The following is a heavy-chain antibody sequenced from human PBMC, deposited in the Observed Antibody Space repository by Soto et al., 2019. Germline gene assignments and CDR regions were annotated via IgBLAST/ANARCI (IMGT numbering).Heavy chain of an antibody. CDR3: ASRLTTGMGGY. V-gene: IGHV1-46*01. CDR2: INPSGGST. D-gene: IGHD3-22*01. Sequence: ASVKVSCKASGYTFTSYYMHWVRQAPGRGLEWMGIINPSGGSTSYAQKFQGRVTMTRDTSTSTVYMELSSLRSEDTAVYYCASRLTTGMGGYWGQGTLVTVSS. J-gene: IGHJ4*02. CDR1: GYTFTSYY.